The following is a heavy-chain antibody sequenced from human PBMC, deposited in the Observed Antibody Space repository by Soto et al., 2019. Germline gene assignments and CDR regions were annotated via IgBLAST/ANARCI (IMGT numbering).Heavy chain of an antibody. CDR1: GDSVSSNSAG. V-gene: IGHV6-1*01. D-gene: IGHD1-26*01. Sequence: QTLSLTCAITGDSVSSNSAGWSWVRQSPSRGLEWLGRTYYRSKWYYEYAVSVRGRITINPDTSKNQYSLQLNSVTPEDTAVYFCARGEQYSGRIFDYWGQGTPVT. J-gene: IGHJ4*01. CDR3: ARGEQYSGRIFDY. CDR2: TYYRSKWYY.